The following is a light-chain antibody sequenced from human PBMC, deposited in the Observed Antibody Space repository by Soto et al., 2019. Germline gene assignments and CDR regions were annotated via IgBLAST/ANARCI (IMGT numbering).Light chain of an antibody. CDR2: DAS. V-gene: IGKV1-33*01. CDR1: HDVSRN. J-gene: IGKJ4*01. Sequence: DIQMTQSPSSLSASEGDRVTITCQSSHDVSRNLNWFQQKPGEAPQLLIYDASNLERGFPSRFSGSGSGTDFTLTISSLQPEDVATYYCQQYNSMLSFGGGTKVDIK. CDR3: QQYNSMLS.